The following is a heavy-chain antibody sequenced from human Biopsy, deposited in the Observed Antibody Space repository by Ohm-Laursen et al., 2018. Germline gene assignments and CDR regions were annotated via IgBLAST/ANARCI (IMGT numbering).Heavy chain of an antibody. D-gene: IGHD6-13*01. CDR3: AGATSGTSLYDP. J-gene: IGHJ5*02. CDR2: ISHSGST. CDR1: GASISSAAYH. Sequence: TPSLTCTASGASISSAAYHWSWIRQLPGKGLEWIGYISHSGSTSYNPSLRSLVTISTDTSTNQFSLKVRSVTAADTAMYYCAGATSGTSLYDPWGQGILVTVSS. V-gene: IGHV4-31*01.